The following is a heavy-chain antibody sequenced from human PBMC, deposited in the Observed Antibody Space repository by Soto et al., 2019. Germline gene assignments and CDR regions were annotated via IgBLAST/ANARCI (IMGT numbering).Heavy chain of an antibody. CDR1: GGSISSYY. J-gene: IGHJ4*02. D-gene: IGHD1-1*01. V-gene: IGHV4-59*01. CDR2: IYYSGST. Sequence: SETLSLTCTVSGGSISSYYWSWIRQPPGKGLEWIGYIYYSGSTNYNPSLKSRVTISVDTSKNQFSLKLSSVTAADTAVYYCARDRAHWFDYWGQGTLVTVSS. CDR3: ARDRAHWFDY.